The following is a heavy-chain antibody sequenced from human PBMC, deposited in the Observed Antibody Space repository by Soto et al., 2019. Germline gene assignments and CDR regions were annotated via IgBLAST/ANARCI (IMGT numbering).Heavy chain of an antibody. V-gene: IGHV4-34*01. J-gene: IGHJ6*02. D-gene: IGHD3-10*01. Sequence: QVQLQQWGAGLLKPSETLSLTCAVYGGSFSGYYWNWIRQPPGKGLEWIGEINHSGSTNYNPSHKSRVTISVDTSKNQFSLKLSSVTAADTAVYYCARVSGIYYYGMDVWGQGTTVTVSS. CDR1: GGSFSGYY. CDR2: INHSGST. CDR3: ARVSGIYYYGMDV.